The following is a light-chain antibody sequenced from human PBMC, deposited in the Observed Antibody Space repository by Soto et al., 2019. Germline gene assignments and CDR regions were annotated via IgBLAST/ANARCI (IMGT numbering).Light chain of an antibody. V-gene: IGKV1-5*03. CDR3: QQYNSYPT. CDR1: QSISSW. Sequence: DIQMTQSPSTLSASVGDRVTITCRASQSISSWLAWYQQKPGKAPKLLIYKASSLESGVPSRFSGSGSGTEFHLTISSLQPDDFATYYCQQYNSYPTFGQGTKVEIK. CDR2: KAS. J-gene: IGKJ1*01.